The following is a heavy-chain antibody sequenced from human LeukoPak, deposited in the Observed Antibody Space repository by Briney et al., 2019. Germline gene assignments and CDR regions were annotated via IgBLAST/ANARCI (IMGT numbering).Heavy chain of an antibody. J-gene: IGHJ4*02. V-gene: IGHV3-7*01. CDR2: IKQDVSEI. CDR1: GFTFSSYW. D-gene: IGHD1-26*01. CDR3: ARDKIVGATYFDY. Sequence: EGSLRLSCAASGFTFSSYWMSWVRQAPGKGLEWVANIKQDVSEIYYVDSVKGRFTISRDNTKNSLYLQMNSLRAEDTAVYYCARDKIVGATYFDYWGQGTLVTVSS.